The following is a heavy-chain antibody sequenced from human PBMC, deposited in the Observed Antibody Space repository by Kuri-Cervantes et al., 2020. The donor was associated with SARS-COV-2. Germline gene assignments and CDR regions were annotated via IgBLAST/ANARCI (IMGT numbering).Heavy chain of an antibody. CDR2: IFSSDEK. CDR1: GFSLSNARTG. V-gene: IGHV2-26*01. J-gene: IGHJ5*02. D-gene: IGHD4-17*01. CDR3: ARIRGNGDQPGWFDP. Sequence: SGPTLVKPTETLTLTCTVSGFSLSNARTGVSWIRQPPGKALEWLAHIFSSDEKSYSTSLKSRLTISKDTFKSQVVLTMTNMDPVDTATYYCARIRGNGDQPGWFDPWGQGTLVTVSS.